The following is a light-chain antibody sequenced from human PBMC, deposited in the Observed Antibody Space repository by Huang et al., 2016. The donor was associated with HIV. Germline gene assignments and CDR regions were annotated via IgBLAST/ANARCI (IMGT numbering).Light chain of an antibody. CDR3: QQRSNRPLT. Sequence: EIVLTQSPATLSLSPGERATLSCRAGQIVNTFLAWYQQKPGQAPRLLIYEAANMATGIPARFSGSGSGTDFTLTISSLEPEDFAVYYCQQRSNRPLTFGGGTKVEIK. CDR2: EAA. V-gene: IGKV3-11*01. CDR1: QIVNTF. J-gene: IGKJ4*01.